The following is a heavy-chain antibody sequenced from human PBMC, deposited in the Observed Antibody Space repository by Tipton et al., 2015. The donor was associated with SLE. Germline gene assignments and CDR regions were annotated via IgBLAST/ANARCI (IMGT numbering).Heavy chain of an antibody. J-gene: IGHJ4*02. Sequence: TLSLTCTVSGGSISSKSYHWGWIRQPPGKGLEWIGSIYYSGTTYYNPSLESRVIISVDTSNNQFSLNLRSMTAADTAVYYCARLQNSSGGSIFDSWGQGTLVTVSS. D-gene: IGHD6-25*01. V-gene: IGHV4-39*07. CDR1: GGSISSKSYH. CDR2: IYYSGTT. CDR3: ARLQNSSGGSIFDS.